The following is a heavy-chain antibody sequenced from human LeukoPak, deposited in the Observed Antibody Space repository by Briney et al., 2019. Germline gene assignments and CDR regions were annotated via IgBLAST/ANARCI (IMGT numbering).Heavy chain of an antibody. J-gene: IGHJ4*02. V-gene: IGHV3-30*18. Sequence: SGGSLRLSCAASGFTFSSYGMHWVRQAPGKGLEWVAVISNDGTNKNYVDSVKGRFTISRDNSKNTLYLQMNSLRTEDTAVYYCAKGCSGSTTCYLIDYWGQGTLVTVSS. CDR2: ISNDGTNK. CDR1: GFTFSSYG. D-gene: IGHD2-2*01. CDR3: AKGCSGSTTCYLIDY.